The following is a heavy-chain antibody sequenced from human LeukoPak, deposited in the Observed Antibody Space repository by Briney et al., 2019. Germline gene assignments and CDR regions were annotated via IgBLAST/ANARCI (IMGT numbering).Heavy chain of an antibody. CDR3: ARDRASGDIVLDF. J-gene: IGHJ4*02. CDR1: GVSSSNGGYY. V-gene: IGHV4-31*03. D-gene: IGHD2-15*01. Sequence: KPSETLSLTCTVSGVSSSNGGYYWSWLRQHPGKGLEWIGYIYHSGSAYYNPSLKSRVSMSVDTSKNQFSLKLSSVTAADTAVYYCARDRASGDIVLDFWGQGTQVTVSA. CDR2: IYHSGSA.